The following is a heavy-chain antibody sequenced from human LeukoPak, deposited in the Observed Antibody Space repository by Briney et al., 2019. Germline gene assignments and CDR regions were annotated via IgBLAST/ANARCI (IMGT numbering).Heavy chain of an antibody. V-gene: IGHV1-2*02. J-gene: IGHJ4*02. CDR3: ARTYSSGWLYFDY. D-gene: IGHD6-19*01. CDR1: GYTFTGYY. Sequence: ASVTVSCKASGYTFTGYYMHWVRQAPGQGLEWMGWINPNSGGTNYAQKFQGRVTMTRDTSISTAYMELSRLRSDDTAVYYCARTYSSGWLYFDYWGQGTLVTVSS. CDR2: INPNSGGT.